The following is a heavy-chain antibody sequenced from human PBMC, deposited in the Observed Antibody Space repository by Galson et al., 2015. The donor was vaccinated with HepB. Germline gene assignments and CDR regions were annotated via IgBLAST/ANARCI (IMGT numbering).Heavy chain of an antibody. Sequence: SVKVSCKASGGTFSTYTISWVRQAPGQGLEWMGGITPIFGTANYAQKFQGRVTITADESTNTAYMELSSLRSEDTAVYYCAREGRAAPTNPVDYWGQGTLVTVSS. CDR1: GGTFSTYT. CDR2: ITPIFGTA. J-gene: IGHJ4*02. D-gene: IGHD6-13*01. V-gene: IGHV1-69*13. CDR3: AREGRAAPTNPVDY.